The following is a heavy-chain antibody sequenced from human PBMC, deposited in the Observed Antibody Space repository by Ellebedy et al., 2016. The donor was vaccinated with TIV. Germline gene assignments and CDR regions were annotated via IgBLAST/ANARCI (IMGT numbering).Heavy chain of an antibody. Sequence: GSLRLXCAVYGGSFNDYYWTWIRKSPGKGLEWIGEINQSGSNNYNPSLKSRVTMSVDTSKNQFSLKLTSVTAADTAMYYCARGTVALQPLKYFDSWGRGTLVTVSS. V-gene: IGHV4-34*01. CDR3: ARGTVALQPLKYFDS. CDR1: GGSFNDYY. CDR2: INQSGSN. D-gene: IGHD6-19*01. J-gene: IGHJ4*02.